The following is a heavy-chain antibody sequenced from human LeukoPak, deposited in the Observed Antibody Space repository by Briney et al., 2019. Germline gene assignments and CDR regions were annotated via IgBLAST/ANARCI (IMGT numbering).Heavy chain of an antibody. V-gene: IGHV1-2*02. CDR2: INPNSGGT. CDR3: ARDVRKTGAVAVNSLDY. J-gene: IGHJ4*02. Sequence: ASVKVSCKASGYTFTSYYMHWVRQAPGQGLEWMGWINPNSGGTNYAQKFQGRVTMTRDTSISTAYMELSRLRSDDTAVYYCARDVRKTGAVAVNSLDYWGQGTLVTVSS. CDR1: GYTFTSYY. D-gene: IGHD6-19*01.